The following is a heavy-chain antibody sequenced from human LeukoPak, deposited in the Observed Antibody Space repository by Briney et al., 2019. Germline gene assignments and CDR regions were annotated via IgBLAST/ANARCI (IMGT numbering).Heavy chain of an antibody. CDR1: GFTFSSYA. Sequence: PGRSLRLSCAASGFTFSSYAMDWVRQAPGKGLEWVAVISSDGNTKYYADSVKGRFTISRDNSKNTLYLQMNSLRAEDTAVYYCARVSIFGVVIPLDFWGQGTLVTVSS. J-gene: IGHJ4*02. CDR2: ISSDGNTK. CDR3: ARVSIFGVVIPLDF. V-gene: IGHV3-30*01. D-gene: IGHD3-3*02.